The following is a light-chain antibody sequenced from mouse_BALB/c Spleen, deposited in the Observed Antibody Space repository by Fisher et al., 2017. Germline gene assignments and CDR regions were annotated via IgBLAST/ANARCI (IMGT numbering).Light chain of an antibody. V-gene: IGKV5-39*01. CDR1: RSISDY. CDR3: QNGHSFPLT. J-gene: IGKJ5*01. Sequence: DIVLTQTPATLSVTPGDRVSLSCRASRSISDYLHWYQQKSHESPRLLIKYASQSISGIPSRFSGSGSGSDFTLSINSVEPEDVGVFYRQNGHSFPLTFGAGTKLELK. CDR2: YAS.